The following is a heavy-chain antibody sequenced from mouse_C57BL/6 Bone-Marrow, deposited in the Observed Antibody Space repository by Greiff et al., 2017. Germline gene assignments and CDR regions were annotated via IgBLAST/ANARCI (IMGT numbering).Heavy chain of an antibody. CDR1: GFNIKDDY. CDR2: IDPENGDT. V-gene: IGHV14-4*01. J-gene: IGHJ2*01. CDR3: TRDYDYEFDY. Sequence: VQLQQSGAELVRPGASVKLSCTASGFNIKDDYMHWVKQRPEQGLEWIGWIDPENGDTEYASKFQGKATITADTSSNTAYLQLSSLTSADTAVYYCTRDYDYEFDYWGQGTTLTVSS. D-gene: IGHD2-4*01.